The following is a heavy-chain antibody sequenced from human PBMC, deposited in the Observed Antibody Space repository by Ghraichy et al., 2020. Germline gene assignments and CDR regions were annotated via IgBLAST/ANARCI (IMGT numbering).Heavy chain of an antibody. CDR2: MYYTGRT. D-gene: IGHD3-22*01. Sequence: SETLSLTCSVSGGSLSTYYWSWIRQPPGKELEWIGHMYYTGRTTYNSSLNGRVIISIDTSKNHFSLTLSSVTAADTAVYYCARTRILGYYDTSGYYALDAFDVWGQGTMVTVSS. J-gene: IGHJ3*01. V-gene: IGHV4-59*08. CDR1: GGSLSTYY. CDR3: ARTRILGYYDTSGYYALDAFDV.